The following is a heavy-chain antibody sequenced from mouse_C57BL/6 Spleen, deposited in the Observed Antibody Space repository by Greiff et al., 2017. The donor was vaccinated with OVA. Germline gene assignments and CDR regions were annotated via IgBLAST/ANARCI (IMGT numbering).Heavy chain of an antibody. CDR1: GYTFTGYW. J-gene: IGHJ1*03. V-gene: IGHV1-9*01. D-gene: IGHD1-1*01. Sequence: VQRVESGAELMKPGASVKLSCKATGYTFTGYWIEWVKQRPGPGLEWIGEILPGSGSTNYNAKFKGTATFPADTSSNTAYMQLSSLTTEDSAIDYCASPYYYGSSYRYFDVWGTGTTVTVSS. CDR2: ILPGSGST. CDR3: ASPYYYGSSYRYFDV.